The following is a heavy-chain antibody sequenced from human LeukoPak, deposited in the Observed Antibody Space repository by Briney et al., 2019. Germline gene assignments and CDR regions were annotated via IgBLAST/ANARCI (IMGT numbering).Heavy chain of an antibody. CDR2: IYYTGST. CDR1: GGSISSYY. J-gene: IGHJ6*03. Sequence: SETLSLTCTISGGSISSYYWSWIRQPPGKGLEWIGYIYYTGSTNHNPSLKSRVTISVDTSKNQFSLKLSSVTAADTAVYYCARVVYSGYDFRGAMDVWGKGTTVAISS. CDR3: ARVVYSGYDFRGAMDV. V-gene: IGHV4-59*01. D-gene: IGHD5-12*01.